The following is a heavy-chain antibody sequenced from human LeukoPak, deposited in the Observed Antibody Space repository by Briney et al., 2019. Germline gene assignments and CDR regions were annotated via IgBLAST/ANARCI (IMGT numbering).Heavy chain of an antibody. V-gene: IGHV4-59*01. Sequence: SETLSLTCTVSGGSISSYYWSWIRQPPGKGLEWIGYIYYSGSTNYNPSLKSRVTISGDTSKNQFSLKLSSVTAADTAVYYCARFALGGGTYYFDDWGQGTLVTVSS. CDR3: ARFALGGGTYYFDD. CDR2: IYYSGST. CDR1: GGSISSYY. D-gene: IGHD3-16*01. J-gene: IGHJ4*02.